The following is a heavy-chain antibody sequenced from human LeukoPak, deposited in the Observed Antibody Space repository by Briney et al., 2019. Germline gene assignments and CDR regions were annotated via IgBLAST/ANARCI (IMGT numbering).Heavy chain of an antibody. CDR3: ARASNSGYYYFDY. D-gene: IGHD3-22*01. V-gene: IGHV4-38-2*01. Sequence: PSETLSPSCGVSGYSISTSYYWGWIRQPPGKGLEWIGTIHHSGDTYYNPSLKSRVTTSLDTSKNQFSLHLSSVTAADTALYYCARASNSGYYYFDYWGQGTLDTVSS. CDR1: GYSISTSYY. CDR2: IHHSGDT. J-gene: IGHJ4*02.